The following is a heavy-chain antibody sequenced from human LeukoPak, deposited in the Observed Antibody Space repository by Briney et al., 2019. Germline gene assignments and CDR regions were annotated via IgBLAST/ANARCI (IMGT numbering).Heavy chain of an antibody. CDR1: GFTFSSYA. J-gene: IGHJ4*02. V-gene: IGHV3-23*01. CDR3: ARDNLRRYDSGAGPIDC. CDR2: ISGSGGST. Sequence: GGSLRLSCAASGFTFSSYAMSWVRQAPGKGLEWVSAISGSGGSTYYADSVKGRFTISRDNAKNSLYLQITGLRAEDTAVYYCARDNLRRYDSGAGPIDCWGQGTLVTVSS. D-gene: IGHD3-22*01.